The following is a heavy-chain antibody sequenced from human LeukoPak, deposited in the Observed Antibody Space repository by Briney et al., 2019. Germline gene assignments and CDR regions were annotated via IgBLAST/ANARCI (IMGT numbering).Heavy chain of an antibody. Sequence: HAGGSLRLSCAASGFTFSTYALTWVRQAPGKGLEWVSTIGGSGGVTYYADYVKGRFTISRDNSKNTLYLQMNSLRAEDTAVYYCAKGTGYYMRDSFDYWGQGTLVTVSS. J-gene: IGHJ4*02. CDR1: GFTFSTYA. V-gene: IGHV3-23*01. CDR2: IGGSGGVT. CDR3: AKGTGYYMRDSFDY. D-gene: IGHD3/OR15-3a*01.